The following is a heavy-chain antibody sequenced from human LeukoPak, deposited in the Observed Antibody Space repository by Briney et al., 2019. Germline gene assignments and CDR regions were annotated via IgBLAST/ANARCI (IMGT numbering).Heavy chain of an antibody. CDR1: GFTFSSYS. Sequence: GSLRLSCAASGFTFSSYSMNWVRQPPGKGLEWIGEINHSGSTNYNPSLKSRVTISVDTSKNQFSLKLSSVTAADTAVYYCAKRTVSGSYNYWGQGTLVTVSS. V-gene: IGHV4-34*08. CDR2: INHSGST. CDR3: AKRTVSGSYNY. J-gene: IGHJ4*02. D-gene: IGHD1-26*01.